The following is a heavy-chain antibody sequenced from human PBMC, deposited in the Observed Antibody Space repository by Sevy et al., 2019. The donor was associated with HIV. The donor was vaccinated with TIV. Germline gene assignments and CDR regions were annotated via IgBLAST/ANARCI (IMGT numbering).Heavy chain of an antibody. CDR2: IYYSGST. CDR1: GGSISSSSYY. V-gene: IGHV4-39*01. Sequence: SETLSLTCTVSGGSISSSSYYWGWIRQPPGKGLEWIGSIYYSGSTYYNPSLKSRVTISVDRSKNQFSLKLSSVTAADTAVYYCGTITIFGVVITQSELERDGMDVWGQGTTVTVSS. CDR3: GTITIFGVVITQSELERDGMDV. D-gene: IGHD3-3*01. J-gene: IGHJ6*02.